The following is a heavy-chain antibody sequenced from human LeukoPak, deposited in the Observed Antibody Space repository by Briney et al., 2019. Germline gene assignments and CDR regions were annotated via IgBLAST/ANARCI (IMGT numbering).Heavy chain of an antibody. J-gene: IGHJ4*02. V-gene: IGHV4-4*07. CDR2: IYTSGST. Sequence: PSETLSLTCTVFGDSISSFHWSWIRQPAGKGLEWIGRIYTSGSTNYNPSLKSRVTMSVDTSKNQFSLKLSSVTAADTAVYYCASEAYYYDSSGYYKYWGQGTLVTVSS. D-gene: IGHD3-22*01. CDR3: ASEAYYYDSSGYYKY. CDR1: GDSISSFH.